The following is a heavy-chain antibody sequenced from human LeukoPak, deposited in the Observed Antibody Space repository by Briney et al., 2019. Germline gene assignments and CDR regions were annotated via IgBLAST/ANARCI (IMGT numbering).Heavy chain of an antibody. V-gene: IGHV1-18*01. CDR1: GYTFTSYG. D-gene: IGHD3-10*01. J-gene: IGHJ4*02. CDR3: ARDGLLWFGELPDFDD. CDR2: ISAYNGNT. Sequence: ASVKVSCKASGYTFTSYGISWVRQAPGQGLEWMGWISAYNGNTNYAQKLQGRVTMTTDTSTSTAYMELRSLRSDDTAVYYCARDGLLWFGELPDFDDWGQGTLVTVSS.